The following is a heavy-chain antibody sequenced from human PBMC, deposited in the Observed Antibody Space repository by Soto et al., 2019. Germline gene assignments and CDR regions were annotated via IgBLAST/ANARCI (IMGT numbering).Heavy chain of an antibody. CDR3: ARGVNGDSDSDY. D-gene: IGHD3-10*01. V-gene: IGHV3-74*01. Sequence: GGSLRLSCAASGFSLSDSWMHWVRQAPGKGLVWVSRISPDGTITTYADFVRGRFTISRDIARNTLDLQMNNLGVEDAAVYYCARGVNGDSDSDYWGQGTLVTVSS. CDR1: GFSLSDSW. J-gene: IGHJ4*02. CDR2: ISPDGTIT.